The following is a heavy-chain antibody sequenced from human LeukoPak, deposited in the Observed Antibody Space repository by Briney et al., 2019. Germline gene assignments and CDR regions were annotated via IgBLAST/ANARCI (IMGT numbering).Heavy chain of an antibody. CDR2: MNPNSGNT. V-gene: IGHV1-8*01. CDR3: ASSSGVSVAGTVY. CDR1: GYTFTSYD. D-gene: IGHD6-19*01. J-gene: IGHJ4*02. Sequence: VASVKVSCKASGYTFTSYDINWVRQATGQGLEWMGWMNPNSGNTGYAQKFQGRVTMTRNTSISTAYMELSRLRSDDTAVYYCASSSGVSVAGTVYWGQGTLVTVSS.